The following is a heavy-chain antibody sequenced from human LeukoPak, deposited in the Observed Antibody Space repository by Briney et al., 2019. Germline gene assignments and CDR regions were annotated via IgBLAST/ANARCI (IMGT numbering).Heavy chain of an antibody. Sequence: SGGSLRLSCAASGFTFSSYAMSWVRQAPGKGLEWVSAISGSGGSTYYADSVKGRFTISRDNSKNTLYLQMNSLRAEDTAVYYCARDRYCGGDCYYWYFDLWGRGTLVTVSS. CDR1: GFTFSSYA. CDR2: ISGSGGST. J-gene: IGHJ2*01. V-gene: IGHV3-23*01. D-gene: IGHD2-21*02. CDR3: ARDRYCGGDCYYWYFDL.